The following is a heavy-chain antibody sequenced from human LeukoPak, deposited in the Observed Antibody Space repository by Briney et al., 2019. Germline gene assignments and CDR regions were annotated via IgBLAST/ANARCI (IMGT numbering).Heavy chain of an antibody. Sequence: GGSLRLSCAASGFTFIPYAMSWVRQAPGKGLEWVSTISDNGGSTYYADSVKGRFTISIDNSKNTLYLQMNSLRVEDTAVYYCGKPPPDGSSWLFDYWGQGTLVTVSS. V-gene: IGHV3-23*01. J-gene: IGHJ4*02. D-gene: IGHD6-13*01. CDR1: GFTFIPYA. CDR2: ISDNGGST. CDR3: GKPPPDGSSWLFDY.